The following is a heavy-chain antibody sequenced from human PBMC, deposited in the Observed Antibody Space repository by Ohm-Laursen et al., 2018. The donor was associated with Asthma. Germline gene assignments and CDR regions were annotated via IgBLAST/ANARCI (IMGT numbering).Heavy chain of an antibody. D-gene: IGHD4-17*01. CDR3: ASSGYGDYVWDY. J-gene: IGHJ4*02. V-gene: IGHV4-34*01. Sequence: SDTLSLTCAVYGGSFSGYYWSWIRQPPGKGLEWIGEINHSGSTNYNPSLKSRVTISVDTSKNQFSLKLSSVTAADTAVYYCASSGYGDYVWDYWGQGTLVTVSS. CDR1: GGSFSGYY. CDR2: INHSGST.